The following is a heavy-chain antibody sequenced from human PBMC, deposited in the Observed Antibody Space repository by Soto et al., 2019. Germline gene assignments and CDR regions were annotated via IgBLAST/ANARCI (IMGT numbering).Heavy chain of an antibody. V-gene: IGHV3-74*01. CDR2: INSDGSST. Sequence: GGSLRLSCAASGFTFSSYWMHWVRHAPGKGLVWVSRINSDGSSTSYADSVKGRFTISRDNAKNTLYLQMNSLRAEDKGVVLWARGGSSKPITIFGGVNGVMDVGGKGTRVHVSS. D-gene: IGHD3-3*01. J-gene: IGHJ6*03. CDR1: GFTFSSYW. CDR3: ARGGSSKPITIFGGVNGVMDV.